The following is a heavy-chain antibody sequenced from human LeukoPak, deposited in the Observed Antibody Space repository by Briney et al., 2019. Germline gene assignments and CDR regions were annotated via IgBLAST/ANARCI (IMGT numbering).Heavy chain of an antibody. D-gene: IGHD3-22*01. CDR2: IYSGGST. J-gene: IGHJ2*01. Sequence: GGSLRLSWAASGFTVSSNYMSWVRQAPGKGLEWVSVIYSGGSTYYADSVKGRFTISRDNSKNTLYLQMNSLRAEDTAVYYCARDSSGYYRYFDLWGRGTLVTVSS. CDR3: ARDSSGYYRYFDL. CDR1: GFTVSSNY. V-gene: IGHV3-53*01.